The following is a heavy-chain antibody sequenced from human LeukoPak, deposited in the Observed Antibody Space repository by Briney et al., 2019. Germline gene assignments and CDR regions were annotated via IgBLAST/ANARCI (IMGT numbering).Heavy chain of an antibody. J-gene: IGHJ4*02. V-gene: IGHV4-39*01. CDR2: IYYSGST. CDR3: ARGLRDGYTLFYFDY. Sequence: SETLSLTCTVSGGSISSSSYYWGWIRQPPGKGLEWIGSIYYSGSTYYNPSLKSRVTISVDTSKNQFSLKLSSVTAADTAVYFCARGLRDGYTLFYFDYWGQGTLVTVSS. D-gene: IGHD5-24*01. CDR1: GGSISSSSYY.